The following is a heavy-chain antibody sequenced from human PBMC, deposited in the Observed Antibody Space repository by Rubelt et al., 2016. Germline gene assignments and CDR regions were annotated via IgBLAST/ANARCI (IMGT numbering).Heavy chain of an antibody. V-gene: IGHV4-59*08. J-gene: IGHJ5*02. CDR1: GGSISSYY. Sequence: QVQLQESDPGLVKPSETLSLTCTVSGGSISSYYWSWIRQPPGKGLEWIGYIYYSGSSSYNPSLKSRVTISADTSRNQFSLKLSSVTAADTAVYYCAGYSSSYNWFDPWGQGTLVTVSS. CDR3: AGYSSSYNWFDP. D-gene: IGHD6-13*01. CDR2: IYYSGSS.